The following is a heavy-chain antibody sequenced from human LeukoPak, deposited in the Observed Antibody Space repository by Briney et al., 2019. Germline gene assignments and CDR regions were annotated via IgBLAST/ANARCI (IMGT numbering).Heavy chain of an antibody. Sequence: ASVKVSCKASGYTFTGYYMHWVRQAPGQGLEWMGWINPNSGGTNYAQKFQGWVTMTRDTSISTAYMELSRLRSDDTAVYYCARGLVVVVPAAIGGGYYYYGMDVWGQGTTVTVSS. CDR1: GYTFTGYY. D-gene: IGHD2-2*01. CDR3: ARGLVVVVPAAIGGGYYYYGMDV. V-gene: IGHV1-2*04. J-gene: IGHJ6*02. CDR2: INPNSGGT.